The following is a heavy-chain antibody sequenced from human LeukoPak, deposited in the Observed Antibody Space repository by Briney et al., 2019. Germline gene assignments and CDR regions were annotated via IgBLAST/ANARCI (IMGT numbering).Heavy chain of an antibody. CDR2: ISGRDDSA. CDR1: GFTFSSYA. CDR3: AKTFRVATIDGVGY. Sequence: GGSLRLSCAASGFTFSSYAMSWVRQAPGKGLEWVSTISGRDDSAYYADSVKGRFTISRDNSKNTLYLQMNSLRAEDTAVYYCAKTFRVATIDGVGYWGQGTLVTVSS. J-gene: IGHJ4*02. V-gene: IGHV3-23*01. D-gene: IGHD5-12*01.